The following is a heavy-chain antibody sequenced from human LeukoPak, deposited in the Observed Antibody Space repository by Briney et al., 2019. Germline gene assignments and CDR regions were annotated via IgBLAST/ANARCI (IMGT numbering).Heavy chain of an antibody. D-gene: IGHD4-17*01. V-gene: IGHV1-2*02. CDR1: GYTFRTNG. CDR3: ARESHGDFLY. CDR2: VNSNSGGT. J-gene: IGHJ4*02. Sequence: GASVKVSCKASGYTFRTNGISWVRQAPGQGLEWMGWVNSNSGGTNYAQKFQGRVAMTRDTSINTAYMELSRLTFDDTAVYYCARESHGDFLYWGQGTLVTVSS.